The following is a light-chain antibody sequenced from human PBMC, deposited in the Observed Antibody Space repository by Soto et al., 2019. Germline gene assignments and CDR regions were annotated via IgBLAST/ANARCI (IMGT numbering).Light chain of an antibody. Sequence: QSVLTQPPSVSGAPGQRVTISCTGSSPNIGAGYDVHWYLQLPGTDPKLIIYGNSNRPSGVPDRFSGYKSGTSASLAITGLQAEDEADYYCQSYDSSLSGYVFGTGTKVTVL. J-gene: IGLJ1*01. CDR3: QSYDSSLSGYV. V-gene: IGLV1-40*01. CDR1: SPNIGAGYD. CDR2: GNS.